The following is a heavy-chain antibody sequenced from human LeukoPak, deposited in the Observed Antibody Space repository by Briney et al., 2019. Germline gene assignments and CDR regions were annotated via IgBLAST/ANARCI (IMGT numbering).Heavy chain of an antibody. CDR1: GFTFSSYA. D-gene: IGHD6-13*01. J-gene: IGHJ5*02. V-gene: IGHV3-23*01. CDR2: ITGNGGTA. Sequence: PGGSLRLSCAASGFTFSSYAMSWVRQAPGKGLEWVSTITGNGGTAFYADSVKGRFTISRDNSKNTLYLQMNSLRAEDTAVYYCAKDGARGTRGGIAAAGFGGGFDPWGQGTLVTVSS. CDR3: AKDGARGTRGGIAAAGFGGGFDP.